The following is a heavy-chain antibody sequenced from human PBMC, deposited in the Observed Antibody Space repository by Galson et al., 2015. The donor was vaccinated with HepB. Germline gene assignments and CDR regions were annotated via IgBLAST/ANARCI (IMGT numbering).Heavy chain of an antibody. J-gene: IGHJ3*02. CDR1: GYSFTSYW. Sequence: QSGAEVKKPGESLRISCTGSGYSFTSYWISWVRQMPGKGLEWMGRIDPSDSYTNYSPSFQGHVTISADKSISTAYLQWSSLKASDTAMYYCARRSYCSSTSCYREDAFDIWGQGTMVTVSS. V-gene: IGHV5-10-1*01. D-gene: IGHD2-2*02. CDR3: ARRSYCSSTSCYREDAFDI. CDR2: IDPSDSYT.